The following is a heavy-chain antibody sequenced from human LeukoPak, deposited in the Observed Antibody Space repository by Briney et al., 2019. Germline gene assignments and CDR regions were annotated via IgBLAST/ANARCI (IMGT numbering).Heavy chain of an antibody. CDR3: ARVPTYYYDSSGYYYWFDP. J-gene: IGHJ5*02. V-gene: IGHV1-69*05. CDR1: GGTFSSYA. CDR2: IIAIFGTA. Sequence: SVKVSCKASGGTFSSYAISWVRQAPGQGLEWMGGIIAIFGTANYAQKFQGRVTITTDESTSTAYMELSSLRSEDTAVYYCARVPTYYYDSSGYYYWFDPWGQGTLVTVSS. D-gene: IGHD3-22*01.